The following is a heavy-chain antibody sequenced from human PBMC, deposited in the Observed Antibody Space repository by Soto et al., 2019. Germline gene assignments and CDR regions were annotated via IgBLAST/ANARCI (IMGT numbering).Heavy chain of an antibody. Sequence: AGSLRLSCAASGFTVSTYGMHWVRQAPGKGLEWVAVLWSDGGKSYNGESVKGRFTISRDNSKNTLYLQMSSLRDEDTAIYYCARDSIRGPTDFDYWGEGTLVTVSS. CDR2: LWSDGGKS. CDR3: ARDSIRGPTDFDY. D-gene: IGHD1-20*01. J-gene: IGHJ4*02. V-gene: IGHV3-33*08. CDR1: GFTVSTYG.